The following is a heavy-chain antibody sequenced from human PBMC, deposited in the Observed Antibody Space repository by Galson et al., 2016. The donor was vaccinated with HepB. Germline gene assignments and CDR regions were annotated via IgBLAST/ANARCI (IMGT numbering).Heavy chain of an antibody. D-gene: IGHD3-22*01. CDR2: ISDSGRDT. Sequence: SLRLSCAASGFAFDIHALIWVCQAPGKGLEWVSGISDSGRDTYYADSVKGRFTISRDNSRNTLYLQMSSLTADDTAVYYCAREKKSRSSGYLNWFDPWGQGTLVTVSS. V-gene: IGHV3-23*01. CDR1: GFAFDIHA. CDR3: AREKKSRSSGYLNWFDP. J-gene: IGHJ5*02.